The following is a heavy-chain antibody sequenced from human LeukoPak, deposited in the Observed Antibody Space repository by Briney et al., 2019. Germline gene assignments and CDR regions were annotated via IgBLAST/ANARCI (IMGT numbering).Heavy chain of an antibody. CDR1: GFTFGDYS. V-gene: IGHV3-49*04. Sequence: PGGSLRLSCTTSGFTFGDYSMSWVRQAPGKGLEWVGFMRGKDSGGTTEYAASVKGRFTVSRDESKSIAYLQMNTLKTEDTAIYYCTRRYSDFGGVWGKGTTVTVSS. J-gene: IGHJ6*04. CDR3: TRRYSDFGGV. D-gene: IGHD3-3*01. CDR2: MRGKDSGGTT.